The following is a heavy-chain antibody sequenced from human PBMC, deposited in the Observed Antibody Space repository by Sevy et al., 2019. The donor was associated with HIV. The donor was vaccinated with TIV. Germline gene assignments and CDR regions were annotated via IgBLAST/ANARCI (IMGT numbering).Heavy chain of an antibody. CDR3: AKDPVPDLGSWTVLAPFDY. CDR2: ISGSGGST. CDR1: KFTFTIYA. V-gene: IGHV3-23*01. J-gene: IGHJ4*02. Sequence: GGSLRLSCAASKFTFTIYAMSWVRQAPGKGLEWVSAISGSGGSTYYADSVKGRFTISRDNSKNTLYLQMNSLRAEDTAVYYCAKDPVPDLGSWTVLAPFDYWGQGTLVTVSS. D-gene: IGHD3-16*01.